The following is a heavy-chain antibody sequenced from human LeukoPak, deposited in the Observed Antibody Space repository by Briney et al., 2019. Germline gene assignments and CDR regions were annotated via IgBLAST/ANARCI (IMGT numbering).Heavy chain of an antibody. CDR2: IGSSSSYI. V-gene: IGHV3-21*04. J-gene: IGHJ5*02. Sequence: GGSLRLSCAASGFTFSSYSMNWVRQAPGKGLEWVSSIGSSSSYIYYADSVKGRFTISRDNAKNSLYLQMNSLRVEDTAFYYCARDDLLHRNWFDPWGQGTLVTVSS. D-gene: IGHD3-22*01. CDR1: GFTFSSYS. CDR3: ARDDLLHRNWFDP.